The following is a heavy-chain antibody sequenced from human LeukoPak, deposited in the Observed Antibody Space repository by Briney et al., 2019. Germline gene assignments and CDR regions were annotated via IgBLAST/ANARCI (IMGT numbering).Heavy chain of an antibody. CDR1: GFSFNSYW. J-gene: IGHJ2*01. D-gene: IGHD3-3*01. CDR3: TRAITVGGITIPFDL. CDR2: IKEDGSEK. V-gene: IGHV3-7*01. Sequence: GRSLRLSCAASGFSFNSYWMSWVRQAPGKRLEWAANIKEDGSEKKYVDSVKGRFTISRDNAKNSLFLQMDSLSAEDTAVYYCTRAITVGGITIPFDLWGRGTQVTVSS.